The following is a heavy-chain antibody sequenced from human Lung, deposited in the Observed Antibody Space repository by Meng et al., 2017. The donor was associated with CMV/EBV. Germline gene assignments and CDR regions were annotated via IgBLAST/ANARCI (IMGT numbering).Heavy chain of an antibody. V-gene: IGHV1-8*01. Sequence: ASVXVSXKASGYTFTSYDINWLRQATGQGREWMGWMNPNSGNTGYAQKFQGRVTMTRNTSISTAYMELSSLRSEDTAVYYCARGLNGGLRFLEWLLRPYYYGMDVWXQETTVTVSS. CDR1: GYTFTSYD. CDR2: MNPNSGNT. CDR3: ARGLNGGLRFLEWLLRPYYYGMDV. D-gene: IGHD3-3*01. J-gene: IGHJ6*02.